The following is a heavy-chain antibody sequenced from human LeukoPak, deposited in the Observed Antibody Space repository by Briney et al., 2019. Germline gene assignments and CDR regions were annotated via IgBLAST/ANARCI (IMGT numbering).Heavy chain of an antibody. CDR1: GGSFSGYY. CDR3: ARGDYPTDDAFDI. D-gene: IGHD4-11*01. Sequence: PSETLSLTCAVYGGSFSGYYWSWIRQPPGKGLEWIGEINHSGSTNYNPSLKSRVTISVDTSKNQFSLKLSSVTAADTAVYYCARGDYPTDDAFDIWGQGTMVTVSS. V-gene: IGHV4-34*01. CDR2: INHSGST. J-gene: IGHJ3*02.